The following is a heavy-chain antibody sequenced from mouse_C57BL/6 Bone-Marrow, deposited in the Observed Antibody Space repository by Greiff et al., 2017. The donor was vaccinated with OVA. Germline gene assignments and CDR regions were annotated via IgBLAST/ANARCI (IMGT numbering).Heavy chain of an antibody. Sequence: VQLQQSGPELVKPGASVTIPCKASGYTFTDYNMDWVKQSHGKSLEWIGDINPNNGGTIYNQKFKGKATLTVDKSSSTAYMELRSLTSEDTAVYYCARWLLRPNWYFDVWGTGTTVTVSS. CDR3: ARWLLRPNWYFDV. CDR1: GYTFTDYN. J-gene: IGHJ1*03. D-gene: IGHD2-3*01. CDR2: INPNNGGT. V-gene: IGHV1-18*01.